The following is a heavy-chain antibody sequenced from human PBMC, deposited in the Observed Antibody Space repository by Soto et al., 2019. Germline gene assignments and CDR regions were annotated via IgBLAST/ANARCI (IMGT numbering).Heavy chain of an antibody. CDR3: ASPDCSGGSCMGYYFDY. V-gene: IGHV1-69*01. Sequence: QVQLVQSGAEVKKPGSSVKVSCKASGGTFSSYAISWVRQAPGQGLEWMGGIIPIFGTANYAQKFQGRVTITADESTSTADMELSSLRSEDTAVYYCASPDCSGGSCMGYYFDYWGQGTLVTVSS. J-gene: IGHJ4*02. CDR1: GGTFSSYA. CDR2: IIPIFGTA. D-gene: IGHD2-15*01.